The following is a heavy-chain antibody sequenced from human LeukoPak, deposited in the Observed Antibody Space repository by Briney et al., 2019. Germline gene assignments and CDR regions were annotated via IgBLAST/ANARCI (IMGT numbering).Heavy chain of an antibody. D-gene: IGHD6-13*01. CDR1: GYTFTSYA. CDR2: INAGNGNT. V-gene: IGHV1-3*01. CDR3: AREAGSSSWSYYYYYYGMDV. J-gene: IGHJ6*02. Sequence: ASVKVSCKASGYTFTSYAMHWVRQAPGQRLEWMGWINAGNGNTKYSQKFQGRVTITRDTSASTAYMELSSLRSEDTAVYYCAREAGSSSWSYYYYYYGMDVWGQGTTATVSS.